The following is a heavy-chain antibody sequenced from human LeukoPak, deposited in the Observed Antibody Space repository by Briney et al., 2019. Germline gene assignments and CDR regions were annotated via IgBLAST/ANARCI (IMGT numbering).Heavy chain of an antibody. CDR1: GFTVSSNY. Sequence: GGSLRLSCAASGFTVSSNYMSCVRQAPGKGLEWVSVIYSGGSTYYADSVKGRFTISRDNSKNTLYLQMNSLRAEDTAVYYCARASRTYQLAFDYWGQGTLVTVSS. J-gene: IGHJ4*02. CDR2: IYSGGST. D-gene: IGHD1-1*01. CDR3: ARASRTYQLAFDY. V-gene: IGHV3-66*01.